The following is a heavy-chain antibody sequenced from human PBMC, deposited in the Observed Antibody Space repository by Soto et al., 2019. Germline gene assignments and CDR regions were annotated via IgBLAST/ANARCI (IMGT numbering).Heavy chain of an antibody. J-gene: IGHJ4*02. Sequence: GGSLRLSCAASGFTFSSYGMHWVRQAPGKGLEWVAVISYDGSNKYYADSVKGRFTISRDNSKNTLYLQMNSLRAEDTAVYYCAKEKLRFLEWFPDYWGQGTLVTVSS. V-gene: IGHV3-30*18. CDR1: GFTFSSYG. D-gene: IGHD3-3*01. CDR3: AKEKLRFLEWFPDY. CDR2: ISYDGSNK.